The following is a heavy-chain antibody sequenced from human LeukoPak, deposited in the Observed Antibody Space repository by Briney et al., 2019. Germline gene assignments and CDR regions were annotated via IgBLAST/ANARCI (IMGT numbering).Heavy chain of an antibody. Sequence: SETLSLTCTVSGGSISSYYWSWIRQPPGKGLEWIGYIYYSGSTNYNPSLKSRVTISVDTSKNQFSLKLSSVTAADTAVYYCARWDYYASGSYFIDFWGQGTLVTVSS. V-gene: IGHV4-59*08. D-gene: IGHD3-10*01. CDR3: ARWDYYASGSYFIDF. CDR2: IYYSGST. J-gene: IGHJ4*02. CDR1: GGSISSYY.